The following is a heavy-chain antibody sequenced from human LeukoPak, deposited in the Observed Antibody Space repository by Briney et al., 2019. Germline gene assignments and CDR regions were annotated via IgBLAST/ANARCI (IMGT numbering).Heavy chain of an antibody. CDR1: GGSISSYY. CDR2: IYYSGST. Sequence: PSETLSLTCTVSGGSISSYYWSWIRQPPGKGLEWIGYIYYSGSTNYNPSLKSRVTISVDTSKNQFSLKLSSVTAADTAVYYCARHSTRAANYDDRGWVDYWGQGTLVTVSS. D-gene: IGHD4-17*01. J-gene: IGHJ4*02. V-gene: IGHV4-59*08. CDR3: ARHSTRAANYDDRGWVDY.